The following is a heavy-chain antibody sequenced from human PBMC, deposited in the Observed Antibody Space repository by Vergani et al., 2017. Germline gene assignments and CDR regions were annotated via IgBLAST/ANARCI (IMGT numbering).Heavy chain of an antibody. D-gene: IGHD2-15*01. Sequence: QVQLVQSGAEVKKPGASVKVSCKASGYTFTSYGISWVRQAPGQGLEWMGWISAYNGNTNYAQKLQGRVTMTTDTYTSTAYMELRSLRSDDMAVYYCAGDGYRYCSGGSCVNYYYYYGMDVWGQGTTVTVSS. V-gene: IGHV1-18*03. CDR2: ISAYNGNT. CDR1: GYTFTSYG. CDR3: AGDGYRYCSGGSCVNYYYYYGMDV. J-gene: IGHJ6*02.